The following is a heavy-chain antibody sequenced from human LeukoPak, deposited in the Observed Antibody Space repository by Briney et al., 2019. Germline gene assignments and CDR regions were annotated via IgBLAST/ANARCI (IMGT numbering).Heavy chain of an antibody. J-gene: IGHJ4*02. CDR3: AKGSGWYV. D-gene: IGHD6-19*01. CDR2: ISGSGEST. Sequence: PGGSLRLSCAASGFTFGSSSMSWVRQAPGKGLEWVSVISGSGESTDYADSVKGRFTISRDNSKNTLYLQINSLRAEDTAVYYCAKGSGWYVWGQGTLVTVPS. V-gene: IGHV3-23*01. CDR1: GFTFGSSS.